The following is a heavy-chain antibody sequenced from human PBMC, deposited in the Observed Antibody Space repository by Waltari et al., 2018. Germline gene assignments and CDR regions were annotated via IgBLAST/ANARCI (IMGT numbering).Heavy chain of an antibody. CDR3: ARDEAAAGPFDY. CDR1: GFTFSSHS. V-gene: IGHV3-21*06. D-gene: IGHD6-13*01. J-gene: IGHJ4*02. Sequence: EVQLVESGGGLVKPGGSLRLSCAASGFTFSSHSMNWVRQAPGMVREWGSSISSSSSYIYYADSVKGRFTISRDNAKNSLYLQMNSLRAEDTAVYYCARDEAAAGPFDYWGQGTLVTVSS. CDR2: ISSSSSYI.